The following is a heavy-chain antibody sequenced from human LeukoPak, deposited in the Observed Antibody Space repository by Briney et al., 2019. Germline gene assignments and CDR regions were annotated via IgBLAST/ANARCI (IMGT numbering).Heavy chain of an antibody. CDR1: GYTFTSYY. CDR2: IDPSGGST. Sequence: GASVKVSCKASGYTFTSYYIVWVRQAPGQGLEWMGRIDPSGGSTSYTQKFQGRVTMTRGTSTSTVYMELSSLISEDTAVHYCARNSGSSFDYWGQGTLVTVSS. CDR3: ARNSGSSFDY. J-gene: IGHJ4*02. V-gene: IGHV1-46*01. D-gene: IGHD2-2*01.